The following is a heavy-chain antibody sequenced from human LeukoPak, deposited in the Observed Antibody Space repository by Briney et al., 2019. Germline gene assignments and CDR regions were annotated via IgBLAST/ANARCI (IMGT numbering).Heavy chain of an antibody. V-gene: IGHV3-7*01. CDR1: GFTFSSYW. J-gene: IGHJ4*02. Sequence: GGSLRLSCAASGFTFSSYWMSWVRQAPGKGLEWVANIKQDGSEKYYVDSVKGRFTISRDHAKNSLYLQMNSLRAEDTAVYYCARNSRGGSCCSGYWGQGTLVTVSS. CDR2: IKQDGSEK. CDR3: ARNSRGGSCCSGY. D-gene: IGHD2-15*01.